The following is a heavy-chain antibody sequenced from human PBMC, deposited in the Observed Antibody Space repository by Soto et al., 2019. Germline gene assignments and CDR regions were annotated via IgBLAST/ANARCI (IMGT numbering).Heavy chain of an antibody. J-gene: IGHJ6*02. CDR3: ARDDYGLDV. V-gene: IGHV3-53*01. CDR1: GFIVSSNY. Sequence: PGGSLRLSCAASGFIVSSNYMSWVLQAPGKGLEWVPVIYSGGNTYYADSVKGRFTISRDNSKNTLYLQMNSLTAEDTAVYYCARDDYGLDVWGQGTTVTVYS. CDR2: IYSGGNT.